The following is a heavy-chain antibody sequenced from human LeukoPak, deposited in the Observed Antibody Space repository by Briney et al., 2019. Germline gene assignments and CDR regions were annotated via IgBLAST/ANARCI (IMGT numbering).Heavy chain of an antibody. Sequence: SETLPLTCTVSGGSISSYYWSWIRQPPGKGLEWMGYIYYSGSNNYNPSLKSRVTISVDTSKNQFSLKLSSVTAADTAVYYCARAPSYDFWSGYLNYFDYWGQGTLVTVSS. D-gene: IGHD3-3*01. V-gene: IGHV4-59*01. CDR1: GGSISSYY. J-gene: IGHJ4*02. CDR2: IYYSGSN. CDR3: ARAPSYDFWSGYLNYFDY.